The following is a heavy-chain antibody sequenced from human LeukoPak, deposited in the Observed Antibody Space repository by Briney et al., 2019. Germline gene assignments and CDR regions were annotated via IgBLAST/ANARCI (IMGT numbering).Heavy chain of an antibody. CDR1: GFTFSNYW. J-gene: IGHJ4*01. D-gene: IGHD2-21*02. CDR3: VTNPIVVVTSVNY. V-gene: IGHV3-74*01. CDR2: INTDGSTT. Sequence: PGGSLRLSCVASGFTFSNYWMHWVRHDPLKGLVWVSRINTDGSTTTYRDSVKGRFTISRDNAKNTLYLQMNSLRVEDTAVYYCVTNPIVVVTSVNYWGQGTLVTVSS.